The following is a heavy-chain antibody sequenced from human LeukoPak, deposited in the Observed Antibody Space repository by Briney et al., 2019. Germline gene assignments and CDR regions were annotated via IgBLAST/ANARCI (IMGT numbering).Heavy chain of an antibody. CDR2: INPNSGDT. CDR3: ASIVVVTARYAFDI. CDR1: GYTFTCYY. Sequence: ASVKVSCKASGYTFTCYYMHWVRQAPGQGLEWMGWINPNSGDTNYAQKFQGRVTMTRDTSISTAYMELSRLRSDDTAVYYCASIVVVTARYAFDIWGQGTMVTVSS. J-gene: IGHJ3*02. V-gene: IGHV1-2*02. D-gene: IGHD2-21*02.